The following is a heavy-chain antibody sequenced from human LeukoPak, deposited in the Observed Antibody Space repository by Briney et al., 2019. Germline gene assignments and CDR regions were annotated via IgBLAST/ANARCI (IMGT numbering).Heavy chain of an antibody. J-gene: IGHJ4*02. Sequence: GESLKISCKGSGYSFTSYWIGRERQMPGKGLEWMGIIYPGDSNTRYSPSFQGQVTISADKSISTAYLQWSSVKASDTAMYYCARLWGQTFDYWGQGTLVTVSS. D-gene: IGHD3-10*01. CDR1: GYSFTSYW. CDR3: ARLWGQTFDY. V-gene: IGHV5-51*01. CDR2: IYPGDSNT.